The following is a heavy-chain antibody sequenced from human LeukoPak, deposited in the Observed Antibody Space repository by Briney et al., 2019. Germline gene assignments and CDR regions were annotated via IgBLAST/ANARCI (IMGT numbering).Heavy chain of an antibody. D-gene: IGHD6-19*01. CDR2: IIPILGIG. V-gene: IGHV1-69*04. Sequence: GASVNVSCKSTGGTFSSYAISWVRRAPGQGREWMGRIIPILGIGNYAQKFQGRVTITAAKSTSTAYMELSSLRSEDTAVYYCARAGAVAGTYDAFDIWGQGTMVTVSS. CDR3: ARAGAVAGTYDAFDI. CDR1: GGTFSSYA. J-gene: IGHJ3*02.